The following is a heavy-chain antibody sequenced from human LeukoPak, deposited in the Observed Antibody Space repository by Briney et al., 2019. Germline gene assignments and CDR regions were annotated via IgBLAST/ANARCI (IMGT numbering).Heavy chain of an antibody. CDR3: AKDSGWYYFDY. D-gene: IGHD6-19*01. CDR1: GFTFSSYA. Sequence: PGGSLRLSCAASGFTFSSYAMSWARQAPGKGLEWVSALSGSGGSTYYADSVKGRFTISRDNSKNTLYLQMSSLRAEDTAVYYCAKDSGWYYFDYWGQGTLVTVSS. V-gene: IGHV3-23*01. J-gene: IGHJ4*02. CDR2: LSGSGGST.